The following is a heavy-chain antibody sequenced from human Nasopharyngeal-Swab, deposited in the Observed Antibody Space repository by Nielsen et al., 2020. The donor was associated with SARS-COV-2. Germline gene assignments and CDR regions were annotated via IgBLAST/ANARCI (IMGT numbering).Heavy chain of an antibody. Sequence: ESLKISCTVSGGSISSSSYYWGWIRQPPGKGLEWIRSIYYSGSTYYNPSLKSRVTISVDTSKNQFSLKLSSVTAADTAVYYCVGSSWYGDYYYYYGMDVWGQGTTVTVSS. J-gene: IGHJ6*02. CDR3: VGSSWYGDYYYYYGMDV. CDR2: IYYSGST. CDR1: GGSISSSSYY. V-gene: IGHV4-39*07. D-gene: IGHD6-13*01.